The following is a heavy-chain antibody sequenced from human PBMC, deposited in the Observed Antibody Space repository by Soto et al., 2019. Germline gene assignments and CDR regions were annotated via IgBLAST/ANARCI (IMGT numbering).Heavy chain of an antibody. D-gene: IGHD1-26*01. CDR3: AKGIKWELPFDY. Sequence: QAGGSLRLSCAASGFTFSSYAMSWVRQAPGKGLEWVSAISDSGGNTYYADSVKGRFTISRDNSKSTLHLQMNSLRAEDAAVYYCAKGIKWELPFDYWGQGTLVTVSS. V-gene: IGHV3-23*01. CDR1: GFTFSSYA. J-gene: IGHJ4*02. CDR2: ISDSGGNT.